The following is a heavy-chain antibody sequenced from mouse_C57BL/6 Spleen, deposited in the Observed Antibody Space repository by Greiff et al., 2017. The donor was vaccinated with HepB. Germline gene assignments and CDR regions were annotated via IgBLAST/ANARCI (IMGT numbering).Heavy chain of an antibody. J-gene: IGHJ4*01. D-gene: IGHD3-2*02. CDR1: GYTFTSYW. CDR2: IDPSDSYT. CDR3: ARPLKTAQAYYYAMDY. V-gene: IGHV1-50*01. Sequence: QVQLQQPGAELVKPGASVKLSCKASGYTFTSYWMQWVKQRPGQGLEWIGEIDPSDSYTNYNQKFKGKATLTVDTSSSTAYMQLSSLTSEDSAVYYCARPLKTAQAYYYAMDYWGQGTSVTVSS.